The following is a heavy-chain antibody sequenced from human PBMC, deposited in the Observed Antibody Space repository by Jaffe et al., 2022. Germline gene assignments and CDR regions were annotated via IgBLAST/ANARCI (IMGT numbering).Heavy chain of an antibody. V-gene: IGHV3-49*04. Sequence: EVQLVESGGGLVQPGRSLRLSCTASGFTFGDYAMSWVRQAPGKGLEWVGFIRSKAYGGTTEYAASVKGRFTISRDDSKSIAYLQMNSLKTEDTAVYYCTRGIVGATTLGDYWGQGTLVTVSS. CDR3: TRGIVGATTLGDY. CDR2: IRSKAYGGTT. J-gene: IGHJ4*02. CDR1: GFTFGDYA. D-gene: IGHD1-26*01.